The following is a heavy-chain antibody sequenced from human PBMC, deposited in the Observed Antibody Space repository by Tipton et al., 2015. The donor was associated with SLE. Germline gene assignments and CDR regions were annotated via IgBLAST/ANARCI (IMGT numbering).Heavy chain of an antibody. CDR3: AKDLASIPEY. D-gene: IGHD3-3*02. CDR2: IKTDGSIT. CDR1: GFTFSNYA. J-gene: IGHJ4*02. V-gene: IGHV3-74*01. Sequence: SLRLSCAASGFTFSNYAMSWVRQAPGKGLEWVSRIKTDGSITSYADSVKGRFTISRDNAKSTLYLEMNSLRVEDTAVYYCAKDLASIPEYWGQGSLVTVSS.